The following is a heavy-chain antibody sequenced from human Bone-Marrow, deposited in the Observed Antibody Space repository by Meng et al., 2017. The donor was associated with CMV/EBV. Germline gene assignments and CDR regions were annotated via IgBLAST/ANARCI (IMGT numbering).Heavy chain of an antibody. CDR2: IYHSGST. V-gene: IGHV4-38-2*02. D-gene: IGHD6-6*01. CDR1: GYSISSGYY. CDR3: ARLDDSSSEAFS. Sequence: SETLSLTCTVSGYSISSGYYWGWIRQPPGKGMEWIGSIYHSGSTYYNPSLKSRFAISVDTSKNQFSLKLSSVTAADTAVYYCARLDDSSSEAFSWGQGTLVTVSS. J-gene: IGHJ4*02.